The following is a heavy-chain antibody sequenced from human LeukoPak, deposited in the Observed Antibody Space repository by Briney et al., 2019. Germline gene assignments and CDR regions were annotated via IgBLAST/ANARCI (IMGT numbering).Heavy chain of an antibody. J-gene: IGHJ4*02. Sequence: PGGSLRLSCGASGLAFSNFGMHWVRQAPGKGLEWVAFVGIDGRQTYYVNSVKGRFNISRDNSKNTVFLQMNSLRVEDTAVHYGVAHQGHCYGDRCGPYWGQGTLVTVSS. CDR1: GLAFSNFG. D-gene: IGHD2-15*01. CDR3: VAHQGHCYGDRCGPY. V-gene: IGHV3-30*02. CDR2: VGIDGRQT.